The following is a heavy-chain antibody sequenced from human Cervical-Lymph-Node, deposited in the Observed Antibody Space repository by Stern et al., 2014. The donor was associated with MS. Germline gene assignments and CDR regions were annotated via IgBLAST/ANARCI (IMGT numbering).Heavy chain of an antibody. CDR3: AKGPDTAMVTDTEFDY. V-gene: IGHV3-30*18. CDR1: GFTFSSYG. Sequence: MQLVESGGGVVQPGRSLGLSCAASGFTFSSYGMHWVRQAPGKGLEWVAVISYDGSNKYYADSVKGRFTISRDNSKNTLYLQMNSLRAEDTAVYYCAKGPDTAMVTDTEFDYWGQGTLVTVSS. D-gene: IGHD5-18*01. CDR2: ISYDGSNK. J-gene: IGHJ4*02.